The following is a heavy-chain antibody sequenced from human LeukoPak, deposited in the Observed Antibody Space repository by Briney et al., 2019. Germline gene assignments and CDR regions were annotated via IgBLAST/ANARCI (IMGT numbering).Heavy chain of an antibody. CDR1: GFTFSSYG. CDR3: ATTIPSSSSELSPYYYGMDV. Sequence: PGGSLRLSCAASGFTFSSYGMHWVRQAPGKGLEWVAVIWYDGSNKYYADSVKGRFTISRDNSKNTLYLQMNSLRAEDTAVYYCATTIPSSSSELSPYYYGMDVWGQGTTVTVSS. D-gene: IGHD6-6*01. CDR2: IWYDGSNK. V-gene: IGHV3-33*01. J-gene: IGHJ6*02.